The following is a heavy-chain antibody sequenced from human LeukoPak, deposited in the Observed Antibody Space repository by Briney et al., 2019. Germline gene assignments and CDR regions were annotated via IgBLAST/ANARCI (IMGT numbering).Heavy chain of an antibody. CDR2: INPSGGST. CDR1: GYTFTSYY. Sequence: ASVKVSCKASGYTFTSYYMHWVRQAPGQGLKWMGIINPSGGSTSYAQKFQGRVTMTRDTSTSTVYMELSSLRSEDTAVYYCAGEDSSGLDAFDIWGQGTMVTVSS. V-gene: IGHV1-46*01. D-gene: IGHD3-22*01. J-gene: IGHJ3*02. CDR3: AGEDSSGLDAFDI.